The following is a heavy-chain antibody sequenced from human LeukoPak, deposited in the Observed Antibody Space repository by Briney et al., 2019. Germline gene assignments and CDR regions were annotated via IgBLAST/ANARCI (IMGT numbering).Heavy chain of an antibody. Sequence: SETLSLTCTVSGGSISRYYWSWIRRPPGKGLEWIGYIDDSGNTNYNPSLKSQVTISVDKSKNQFSLKLSFVTAADTAMYYCARSDYHNSGSHTVFDAFDVWGQGTRVTVSS. CDR1: GGSISRYY. CDR2: IDDSGNT. V-gene: IGHV4-59*01. CDR3: ARSDYHNSGSHTVFDAFDV. J-gene: IGHJ3*01. D-gene: IGHD3-10*01.